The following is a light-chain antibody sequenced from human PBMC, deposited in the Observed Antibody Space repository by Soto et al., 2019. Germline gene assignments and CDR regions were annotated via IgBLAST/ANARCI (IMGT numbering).Light chain of an antibody. CDR2: DAS. CDR1: QDINKN. Sequence: IQMTQSPSSLSVSVGDRVTITCQASQDINKNLIWYQQKPGKAPKLLIYDASDLETGVPSRFSGSGSGTGFTFTISSLQPEDFATYYCQQYESLPLTLGQGTRLEI. V-gene: IGKV1-33*01. J-gene: IGKJ5*01. CDR3: QQYESLPLT.